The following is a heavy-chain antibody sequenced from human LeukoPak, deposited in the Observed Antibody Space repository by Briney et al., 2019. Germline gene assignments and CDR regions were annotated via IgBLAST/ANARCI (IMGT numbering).Heavy chain of an antibody. V-gene: IGHV1-69*06. D-gene: IGHD3-22*01. CDR1: GGTFSSYA. CDR2: IIPIFGTA. J-gene: IGHJ4*02. Sequence: ASVKVSCMASGGTFSSYAISWVRQAPGQGLEWMGGIIPIFGTANYAQKFQGRVTITADKSTSTAYMELSSLRSEDTAVYYCAREQRYYYDSSGYLLDYWGQGTLVTVSS. CDR3: AREQRYYYDSSGYLLDY.